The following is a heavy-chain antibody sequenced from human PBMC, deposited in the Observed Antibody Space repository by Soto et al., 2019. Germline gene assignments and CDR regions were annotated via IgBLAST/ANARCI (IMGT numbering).Heavy chain of an antibody. D-gene: IGHD3-16*01. CDR2: ISSSGSAL. CDR3: ARDSPGGFNWFDP. J-gene: IGHJ5*02. CDR1: GFPFSDYY. Sequence: GGSLRLSCADSGFPFSDYYMTWIRQAPGKGLEWVSYISSSGSALQYADSVKGRFTISRDNARNSVFLQMNSLRVEDTAMYYCARDSPGGFNWFDPWGQGTLVTVSS. V-gene: IGHV3-11*01.